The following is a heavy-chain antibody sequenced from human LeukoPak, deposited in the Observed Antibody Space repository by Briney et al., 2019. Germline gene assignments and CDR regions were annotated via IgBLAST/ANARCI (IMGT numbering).Heavy chain of an antibody. Sequence: PSQTLSLTCTVSGGSISSGGSYWSWIRQHPGKGLEWIGYIYYSGSTYYNPSLKSRVTISVDTSKNQFSLKLSSVTAADTAVYYCARVSPEVHYYYYGMDVWGQGPRSPSP. CDR2: IYYSGST. D-gene: IGHD3-10*01. J-gene: IGHJ6*02. CDR1: GGSISSGGSY. CDR3: ARVSPEVHYYYYGMDV. V-gene: IGHV4-31*03.